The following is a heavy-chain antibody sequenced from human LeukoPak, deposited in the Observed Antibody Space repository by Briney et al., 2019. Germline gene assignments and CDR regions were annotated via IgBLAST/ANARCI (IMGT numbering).Heavy chain of an antibody. CDR2: ISSSGAYT. Sequence: PGGSLRLSCAASGFTFSDSYMSWIRQAPGKGLEWVSYISSSGAYTNYADSVKGRFTISRDNAKNSLYLQMNSLRAEDTALYYCATMHCSDGSCYSGGWYYFDYWGQGTLVTVSS. V-gene: IGHV3-11*03. CDR3: ATMHCSDGSCYSGGWYYFDY. D-gene: IGHD2-15*01. J-gene: IGHJ4*02. CDR1: GFTFSDSY.